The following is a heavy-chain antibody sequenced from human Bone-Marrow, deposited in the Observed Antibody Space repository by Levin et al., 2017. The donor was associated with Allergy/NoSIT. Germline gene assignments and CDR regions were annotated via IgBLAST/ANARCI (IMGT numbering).Heavy chain of an antibody. CDR1: AGTFSRYS. CDR2: IVPVFSST. V-gene: IGHV1-69*13. D-gene: IGHD3-10*01. CDR3: AREGVLDYYYALDV. J-gene: IGHJ6*02. Sequence: ASVKVSCKASAGTFSRYSISWLRQAPGQGLEWVGGIVPVFSSTNYAQKFQGRVTITADESTSTAYLELSSLESDDTAVYYCAREGVLDYYYALDVWGQGTTVTVSS.